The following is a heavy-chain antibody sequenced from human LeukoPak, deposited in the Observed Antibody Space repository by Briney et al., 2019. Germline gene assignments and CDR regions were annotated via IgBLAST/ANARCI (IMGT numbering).Heavy chain of an antibody. V-gene: IGHV3-30-3*01. CDR3: ARGAGGDY. CDR2: ISYDGSNK. CDR1: GFTFSSYA. J-gene: IGHJ4*02. Sequence: GGSLRLSCAASGFTFSSYAMHWVRQAPGKGLEWVAVISYDGSNKYYADSVKGRFTISRDNAKNSLFLQMNSLRAEDTAVYYCARGAGGDYWGQGTLVTVSS.